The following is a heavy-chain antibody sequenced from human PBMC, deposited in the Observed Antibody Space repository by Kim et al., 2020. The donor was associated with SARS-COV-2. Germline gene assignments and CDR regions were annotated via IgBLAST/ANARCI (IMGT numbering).Heavy chain of an antibody. Sequence: SETLSLTCTVSGYSISSGYYWGWIRQPPGKGLEWIGSIYHSGSTYYSPSLKSRVTISVDTSKNQFSLKLSSVTAADTAVYYCARDGSRVGYGDYGEFDYWGQGTLVTVSS. CDR3: ARDGSRVGYGDYGEFDY. CDR2: IYHSGST. V-gene: IGHV4-38-2*02. D-gene: IGHD4-17*01. J-gene: IGHJ4*02. CDR1: GYSISSGYY.